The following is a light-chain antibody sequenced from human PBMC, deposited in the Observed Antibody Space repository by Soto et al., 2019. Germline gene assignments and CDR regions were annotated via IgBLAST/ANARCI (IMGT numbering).Light chain of an antibody. CDR2: DAS. V-gene: IGKV1-33*01. CDR3: QQYDNLPLT. J-gene: IGKJ4*01. Sequence: DIQMTQSPSSLSASVGDRVTITCQASQDISNYLNWYQQKPGKAPKLLIYDASNLETGVPSRFSGSGSGPDFTFTISSLQPEDIATYYCQQYDNLPLTCGGGTKVDIK. CDR1: QDISNY.